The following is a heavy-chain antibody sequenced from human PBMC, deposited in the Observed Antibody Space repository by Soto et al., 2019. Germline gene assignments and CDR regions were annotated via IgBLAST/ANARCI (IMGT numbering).Heavy chain of an antibody. CDR2: IYYSGST. J-gene: IGHJ4*02. CDR3: ARVQYCGGDCENDY. D-gene: IGHD2-21*02. Sequence: QVQLQESGPGLVKPSQTLSLTCTVSGGSISSGGYYWSWIRQHPGKGLEWIGYIYYSGSTYYNPSLKRRVTISVDTSKNQCSLKLSSVTAADTAVYYCARVQYCGGDCENDYWGQGTLVTVSS. V-gene: IGHV4-31*03. CDR1: GGSISSGGYY.